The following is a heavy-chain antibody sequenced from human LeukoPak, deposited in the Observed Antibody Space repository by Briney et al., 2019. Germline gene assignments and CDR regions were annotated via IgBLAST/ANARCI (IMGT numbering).Heavy chain of an antibody. CDR1: GYTFTGYY. Sequence: GASVKVSCKASGYTFTGYYMHWVRQAPGQGLEWMGWINPNSGGTNYAQKFQGRVTMTRDTSFSTAYMELSRLRSDDTAFYYCARAPILYYYYMDVWGKGTTVTVSS. J-gene: IGHJ6*03. V-gene: IGHV1-2*02. CDR2: INPNSGGT. CDR3: ARAPILYYYYMDV.